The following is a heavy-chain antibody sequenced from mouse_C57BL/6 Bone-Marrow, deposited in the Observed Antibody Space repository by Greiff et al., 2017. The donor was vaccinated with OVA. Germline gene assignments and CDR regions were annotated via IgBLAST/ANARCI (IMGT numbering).Heavy chain of an antibody. V-gene: IGHV1-5*01. CDR1: GYTFTSYW. J-gene: IGHJ3*01. CDR2: IYPGNSDT. D-gene: IGHD1-1*01. Sequence: VQLQQSGPVLARPGASVKMSCKTSGYTFTSYWMHWVKQRTGQGLEWIGAIYPGNSDTSYNQKFKGKAKLTAVTSASTAYMELSSLTNEDSAVYYCTRVHGSSWGFAYWGQGTLVTVSA. CDR3: TRVHGSSWGFAY.